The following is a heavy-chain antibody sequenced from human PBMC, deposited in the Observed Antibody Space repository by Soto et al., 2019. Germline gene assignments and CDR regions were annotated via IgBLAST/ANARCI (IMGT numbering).Heavy chain of an antibody. CDR1: GYTFTGYY. Sequence: QVQLVQSGAEVKKPGASVKVSCKASGYTFTGYYMHWVRQATGQGLEWMGWINPNSGGTNYAQKFQGWVTMTRETSISTAYMELSRRRSDDTAVYYCARARAGGSYYDYYGMDVWGQGTTVTV. J-gene: IGHJ6*02. D-gene: IGHD1-26*01. CDR2: INPNSGGT. V-gene: IGHV1-2*04. CDR3: ARARAGGSYYDYYGMDV.